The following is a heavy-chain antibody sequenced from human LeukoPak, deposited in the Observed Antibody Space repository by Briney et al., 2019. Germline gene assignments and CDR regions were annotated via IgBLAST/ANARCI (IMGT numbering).Heavy chain of an antibody. V-gene: IGHV3-53*01. CDR2: AYSGGNT. J-gene: IGHJ4*02. CDR1: GFTVSSNY. Sequence: GGSLRLSCAVSGFTVSSNYMSWVRQAPGKGLEWVSIAYSGGNTYYADSVKGRFTISRDNSKNTLYLQMITLRADDTAVYYCARSYDYVWGRSPGYFDYWGQGTLVTVSS. D-gene: IGHD3-16*01. CDR3: ARSYDYVWGRSPGYFDY.